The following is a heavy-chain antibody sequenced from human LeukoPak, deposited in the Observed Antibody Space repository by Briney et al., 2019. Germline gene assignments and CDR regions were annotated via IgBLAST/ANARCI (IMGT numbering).Heavy chain of an antibody. V-gene: IGHV3-48*01. CDR2: ISSAGGTI. D-gene: IGHD2-15*01. CDR3: ARDRGYCSGGSCYDGGY. J-gene: IGHJ4*02. CDR1: GFTFSSYS. Sequence: GGSLRLSCAASGFTFSSYSMHWVRQAPGKGLEWVSYISSAGGTIFYADSVKGRFIISRDNAKNSLFLQMNSLRAEDTAVYYCARDRGYCSGGSCYDGGYWGQGTLVTVSS.